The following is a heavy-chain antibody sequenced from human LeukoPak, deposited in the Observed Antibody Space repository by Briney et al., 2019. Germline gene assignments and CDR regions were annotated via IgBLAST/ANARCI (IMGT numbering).Heavy chain of an antibody. CDR3: AREEGSGSPPYYYYYYGMDV. Sequence: ASVKVSCKASGYTFTSYYMHWVRQAPGQGLEWMGIINPSGGSTSYAQKFQGRVTMTRGTSTSTVYMELSSLRSEDTAVYYCAREEGSGSPPYYYYYYGMDVWGQGTTVTVSS. J-gene: IGHJ6*02. V-gene: IGHV1-46*01. CDR1: GYTFTSYY. CDR2: INPSGGST. D-gene: IGHD3-10*01.